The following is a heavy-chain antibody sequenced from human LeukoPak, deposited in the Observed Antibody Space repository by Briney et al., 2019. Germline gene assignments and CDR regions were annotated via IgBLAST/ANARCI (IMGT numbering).Heavy chain of an antibody. Sequence: GGSLRLSCAASGFTFDDYAMHWVRQAPGKGLEWVSGISWNSGSMGYADSVKGRFTISRDNAKNSLYLQMNSLRAEDTALYYCAKDRADYYDSSGELDYWGQGTLVTVSS. CDR2: ISWNSGSM. J-gene: IGHJ4*02. V-gene: IGHV3-9*01. CDR1: GFTFDDYA. D-gene: IGHD3-22*01. CDR3: AKDRADYYDSSGELDY.